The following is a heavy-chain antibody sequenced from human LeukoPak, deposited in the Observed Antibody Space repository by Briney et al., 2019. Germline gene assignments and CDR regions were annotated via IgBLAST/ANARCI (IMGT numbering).Heavy chain of an antibody. V-gene: IGHV3-23*01. CDR2: ISGSGDST. J-gene: IGHJ4*02. CDR3: AKRYYDFWSGDPEYYFDY. D-gene: IGHD3-3*01. CDR1: GFTFSSYA. Sequence: PGGSLRLSCAASGFTFSSYAMSCVRQAPGKGLEWVSGISGSGDSTDYADSVKGRFTISRDNSKNTLYLQMNSLRAEDTAVYYCAKRYYDFWSGDPEYYFDYWGQGTLVTVSS.